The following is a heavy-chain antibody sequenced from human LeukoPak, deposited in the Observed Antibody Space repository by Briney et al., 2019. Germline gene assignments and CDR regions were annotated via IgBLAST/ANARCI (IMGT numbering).Heavy chain of an antibody. CDR1: GGSFSGYY. J-gene: IGHJ5*02. D-gene: IGHD3-10*01. Sequence: SETLSLTCAVYGGSFSGYYWSWIRQPPGKGLEWIGEINHSGSTNYNPSLKSRVTISVDTSKNQFSLKLSSVTAADTAVYYCARRHGSGSYYRKGTPFDPWGQGTLVTVSS. CDR3: ARRHGSGSYYRKGTPFDP. V-gene: IGHV4-34*01. CDR2: INHSGST.